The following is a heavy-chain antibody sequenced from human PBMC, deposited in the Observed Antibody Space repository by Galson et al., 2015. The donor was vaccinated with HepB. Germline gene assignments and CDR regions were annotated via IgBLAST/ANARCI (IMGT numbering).Heavy chain of an antibody. CDR2: IYYGGST. CDR3: ARSGTSTSWLYYYYVWTS. Sequence: LSLTCTVSGGSLSGSYWSWTRPPPGKGLEWIGYIYYGGSTNYNPSLKSRVTMSLDISKNQFSLKLSSVTAADTAVYYCARSGTSTSWLYYYYVWTSGAKGPRSPSP. J-gene: IGHJ6*02. V-gene: IGHV4-59*01. CDR1: GGSLSGSY. D-gene: IGHD2-2*01.